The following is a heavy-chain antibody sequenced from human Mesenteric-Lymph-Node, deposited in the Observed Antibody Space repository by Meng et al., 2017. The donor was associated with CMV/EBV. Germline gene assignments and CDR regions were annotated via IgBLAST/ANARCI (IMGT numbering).Heavy chain of an antibody. CDR1: GGTFSSYA. V-gene: IGHV1-18*01. CDR3: ARDKDGLRITIFGAVMDY. CDR2: ITPYNGNI. D-gene: IGHD3-3*01. J-gene: IGHJ4*02. Sequence: ASVKVSCKASGGTFSSYAITWVRQAPGQGLEWMGWITPYNGNINYAHKFQDRVTLTTDTSTSTAYMELRSLRSDDTAVYYCARDKDGLRITIFGAVMDYWGQGTLVTVSS.